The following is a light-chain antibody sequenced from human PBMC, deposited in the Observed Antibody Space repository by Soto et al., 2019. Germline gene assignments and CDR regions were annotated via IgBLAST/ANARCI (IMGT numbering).Light chain of an antibody. CDR3: QQSFTWPPET. Sequence: EIVMTQSPATLPVSPGERATLSCRASQSLAHNLAWYQQKPGQAPRLLIFGSSIRAAGVPARFSGDGWGTDFTLTISNLQLEDVAIYYCQQSFTWPPETVGQGTKVDSK. CDR2: GSS. J-gene: IGKJ1*01. CDR1: QSLAHN. V-gene: IGKV3-15*01.